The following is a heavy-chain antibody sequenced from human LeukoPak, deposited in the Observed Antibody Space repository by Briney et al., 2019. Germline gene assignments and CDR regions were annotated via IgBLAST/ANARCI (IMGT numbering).Heavy chain of an antibody. V-gene: IGHV3-48*02. J-gene: IGHJ5*02. CDR2: ISSRSDTI. Sequence: GGSLRLSCAASGFTLTSYTMNWVRQAPGKGLEWVSYISSRSDTIYYADSVKGRFTISRDNAKNSLYLQMNSLRDEDTAVYYCARGPPPHVTMTWFDPWGQGTLVTVSS. CDR3: ARGPPPHVTMTWFDP. D-gene: IGHD4/OR15-4a*01. CDR1: GFTLTSYT.